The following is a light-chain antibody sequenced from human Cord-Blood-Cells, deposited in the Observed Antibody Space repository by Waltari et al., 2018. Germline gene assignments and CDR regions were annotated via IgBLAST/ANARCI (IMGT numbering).Light chain of an antibody. CDR1: SSDVGGYNY. V-gene: IGLV2-14*01. J-gene: IGLJ3*02. CDR2: DVS. CDR3: SSYTSSSPWV. Sequence: QSALTQPASVSGSPGQSITISCTGTSSDVGGYNYVSWYQQHPGKAPNLMIYDVSNRPSGVTNRFSGSKSGNTASLTISWLQAEDEADYYCSSYTSSSPWVFGGGTKLTVL.